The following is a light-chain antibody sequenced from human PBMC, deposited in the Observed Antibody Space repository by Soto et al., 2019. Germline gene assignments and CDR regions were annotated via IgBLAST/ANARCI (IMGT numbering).Light chain of an antibody. V-gene: IGKV3-15*01. CDR2: GAS. Sequence: EIVLTQSPATLSVSPGERATLSCRASQSVDKHLHWYQQKPGQAPRLLIYGASTRATGIPARFSGSGSGTEFTLTISSLQSEDFAVYFCQQYNNWPPITFGQGTRLEIK. J-gene: IGKJ5*01. CDR3: QQYNNWPPIT. CDR1: QSVDKH.